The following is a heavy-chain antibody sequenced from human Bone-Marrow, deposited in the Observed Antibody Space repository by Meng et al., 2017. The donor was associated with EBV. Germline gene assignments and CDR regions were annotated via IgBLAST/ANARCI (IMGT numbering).Heavy chain of an antibody. CDR3: ARDSKQGFDY. J-gene: IGHJ4*02. CDR2: INPNSGGT. Sequence: QVHVVGAGGEVEKPWASVSVSCKATGYTFNGYYMHWVRQAPGQGLEWMGWINPNSGGTNYAQKFQGWVTMTRDTSISTAYMELSRLRSDDTAVYYCARDSKQGFDYWGQGTLVTVSS. V-gene: IGHV1-2*04. D-gene: IGHD6-13*01. CDR1: GYTFNGYY.